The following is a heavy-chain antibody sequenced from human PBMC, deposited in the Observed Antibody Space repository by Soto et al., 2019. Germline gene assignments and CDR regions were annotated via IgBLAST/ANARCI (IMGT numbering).Heavy chain of an antibody. J-gene: IGHJ4*02. CDR2: IYYSGST. V-gene: IGHV4-31*03. CDR3: ARGRIAAADFDY. CDR1: GGSISSGGYY. Sequence: QVQLQESGPGLVKPSQTLSLTCTVSGGSISSGGYYWSWIRQHPGKGLEWIGYIYYSGSTYYNPSLKSRATISVDTSKNQFSLKLSSVTAADTAVYYCARGRIAAADFDYWGQGTLVTVSS. D-gene: IGHD6-13*01.